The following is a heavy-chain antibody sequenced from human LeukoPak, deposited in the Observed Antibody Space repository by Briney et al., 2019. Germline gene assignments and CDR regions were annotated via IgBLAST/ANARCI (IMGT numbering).Heavy chain of an antibody. CDR2: IYHSGST. J-gene: IGHJ5*02. CDR1: GGSISSSNW. Sequence: PSETLSLTCAVSGGSISSSNWWSWVRQPPGKGLEWIGEIYHSGSTNYKPSLKSRVTMSIDTSKDQFSLNVTSVTAADTAMYFCARERGTIVDSSGPTWFDAWGQGILVIVSS. D-gene: IGHD1-14*01. CDR3: ARERGTIVDSSGPTWFDA. V-gene: IGHV4-4*02.